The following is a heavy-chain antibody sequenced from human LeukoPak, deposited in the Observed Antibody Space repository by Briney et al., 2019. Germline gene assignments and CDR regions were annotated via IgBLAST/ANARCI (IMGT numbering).Heavy chain of an antibody. CDR2: INSDGSST. CDR3: ARVDILTGYDYYYYYGMDV. CDR1: GFTFSSYW. D-gene: IGHD3-9*01. Sequence: PGGSLRLSCAVSGFTFSSYWMHWVRQAPGKGLVWVSRINSDGSSTSYADSVKGRFTISRDNAKNTLYVQMNSLRAEDTAVYYCARVDILTGYDYYYYYGMDVWGQGTTVTVSS. J-gene: IGHJ6*02. V-gene: IGHV3-74*01.